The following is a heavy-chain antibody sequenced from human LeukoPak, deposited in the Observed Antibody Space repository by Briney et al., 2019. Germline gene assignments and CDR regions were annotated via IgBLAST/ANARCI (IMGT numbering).Heavy chain of an antibody. V-gene: IGHV1-69*06. D-gene: IGHD5-12*01. Sequence: SVKVSCKASGYTFTSYGITWVRQAPGQGLEWMGAIISNSGTANYAQKFQGRLTITADKSTNTVYMELTSLKSEDTAVYFCARASAYDPPPPPKYYMDVWGKGTTVIVSS. CDR2: IISNSGTA. CDR1: GYTFTSYG. J-gene: IGHJ6*03. CDR3: ARASAYDPPPPPKYYMDV.